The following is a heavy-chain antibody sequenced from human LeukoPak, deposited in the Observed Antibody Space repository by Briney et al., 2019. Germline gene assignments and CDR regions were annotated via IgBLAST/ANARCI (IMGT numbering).Heavy chain of an antibody. CDR2: INHSGST. V-gene: IGHV4-34*01. J-gene: IGHJ4*02. CDR1: GGSFSGYY. CDR3: ARRKDGPYFDY. D-gene: IGHD2-15*01. Sequence: SETLSLTCAVYGGSFSGYYWSWIRQPPGKGLEWIGEINHSGSTNYNPSLKSRVTISVDTSKNQLSLKLSSVTAADTAVYYCARRKDGPYFDYWGQGTLVTVSS.